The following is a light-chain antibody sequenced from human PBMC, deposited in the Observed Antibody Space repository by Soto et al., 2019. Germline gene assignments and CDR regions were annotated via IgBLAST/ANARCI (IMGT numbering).Light chain of an antibody. CDR3: QQYGSSPGT. J-gene: IGKJ1*01. Sequence: EIVLTQSPGTLSLSPGERATLSCRASQSVSSSFLAWYQQKPGQGPRLLIHGASFRATGIPDRFSGGGSGTDFTLTINRLEPEDFAVYYCQQYGSSPGTFGQGTKVDI. CDR1: QSVSSSF. CDR2: GAS. V-gene: IGKV3-20*01.